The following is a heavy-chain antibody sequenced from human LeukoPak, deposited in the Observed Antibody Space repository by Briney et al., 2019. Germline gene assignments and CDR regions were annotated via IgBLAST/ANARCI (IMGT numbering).Heavy chain of an antibody. D-gene: IGHD4-23*01. V-gene: IGHV4-59*08. J-gene: IGHJ4*02. CDR3: ARISRVTTVVTPEFDY. Sequence: SETLSLTCTVPGGSISTYYWSWIRQPPGEGLEWIGYIHYSGSTNYNPFLKSRVTISVDTSKNQFSLKLTSVTAADTAVYYCARISRVTTVVTPEFDYWGQGTLVTVSS. CDR2: IHYSGST. CDR1: GGSISTYY.